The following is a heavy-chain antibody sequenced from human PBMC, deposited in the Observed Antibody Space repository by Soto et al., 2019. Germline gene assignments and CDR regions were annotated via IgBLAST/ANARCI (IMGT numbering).Heavy chain of an antibody. CDR3: ARMGHYDFWSGYYFDY. D-gene: IGHD3-3*01. V-gene: IGHV2-26*01. Sequence: SGPTLVNPTETLTLTCTVSGFSLSNARMGVSWIRQPPGKALEWLAHIFSNDEKSYSTSLKSRLTISKDTSKSQVVLTMTNMDPVDTATYYCARMGHYDFWSGYYFDYWGQGALVTVSS. CDR1: GFSLSNARMG. CDR2: IFSNDEK. J-gene: IGHJ4*02.